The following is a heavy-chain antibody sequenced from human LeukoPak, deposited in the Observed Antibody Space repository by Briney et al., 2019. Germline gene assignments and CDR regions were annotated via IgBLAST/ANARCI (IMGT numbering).Heavy chain of an antibody. J-gene: IGHJ3*02. CDR2: IYYSGST. CDR3: ARVRGPRVPNDAFDI. CDR1: GGSISSSNYH. D-gene: IGHD3-10*01. V-gene: IGHV4-39*07. Sequence: SETLSLTCTVSGGSISSSNYHWGWIRQPPGKGLEWIGNIYYSGSTYYNPSLKSRLIISVDTSKNQFSLKLSSVTAADTAVYYCARVRGPRVPNDAFDIWGQGTMVTVSS.